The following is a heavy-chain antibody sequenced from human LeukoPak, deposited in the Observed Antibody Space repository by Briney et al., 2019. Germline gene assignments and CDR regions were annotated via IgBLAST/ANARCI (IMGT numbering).Heavy chain of an antibody. CDR1: GFIVSGDF. CDR3: ARERGRGRDSPWFDY. Sequence: GGSLRLSCAASGFIVSGDFMSWVRQAPGKGLEWVSVIYSDGGTYYADSVKGRFTISRDNSKNTLDLQMTGLRAEDTAVYYCARERGRGRDSPWFDYQGQGTLVTVSS. J-gene: IGHJ4*02. V-gene: IGHV3-53*01. CDR2: IYSDGGT. D-gene: IGHD1-26*01.